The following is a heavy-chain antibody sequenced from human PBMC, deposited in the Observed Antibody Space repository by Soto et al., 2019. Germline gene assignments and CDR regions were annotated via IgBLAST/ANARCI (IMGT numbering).Heavy chain of an antibody. V-gene: IGHV3-7*01. CDR1: GFTFSSYW. Sequence: PGGSLRLSCAASGFTFSSYWRSWVRQAPGKGLEWVANIKQDGSEKYYVDSVKGRFTISRENAKNSLYLQMNSLRAEDTAVYYCARFYYDSSGYLPSPYYYYYSMDGWGQGTTVRVSS. J-gene: IGHJ6*02. CDR2: IKQDGSEK. D-gene: IGHD3-22*01. CDR3: ARFYYDSSGYLPSPYYYYYSMDG.